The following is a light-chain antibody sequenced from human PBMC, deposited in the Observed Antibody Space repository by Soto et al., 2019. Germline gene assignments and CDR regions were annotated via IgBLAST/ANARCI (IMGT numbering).Light chain of an antibody. Sequence: EIVLTQSPGTLSLSPGQRATLSCRASQSVSSSYLAWYQQQPVQSPRLLIYGASSRATGIPDRFSGSGLGKEFTLTISSLQSEDFAVYYCQQYNSCPETFGQGTKVDI. J-gene: IGKJ1*01. CDR3: QQYNSCPET. V-gene: IGKV3-20*01. CDR1: QSVSSSY. CDR2: GAS.